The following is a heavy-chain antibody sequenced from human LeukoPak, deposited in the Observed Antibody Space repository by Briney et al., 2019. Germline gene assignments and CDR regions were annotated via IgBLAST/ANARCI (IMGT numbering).Heavy chain of an antibody. J-gene: IGHJ4*02. V-gene: IGHV3-30-3*01. CDR2: ISYDGSNK. D-gene: IGHD3-9*01. Sequence: PGGSLRLSCAASGFTFSSYAMHWARQAPGKGLEWVAVISYDGSNKYYADSVKGRFTISRDNSKNTLYLQMNSLRAEDTAVYYCARAADFDLLAGFDYWGQGTLVTVSS. CDR3: ARAADFDLLAGFDY. CDR1: GFTFSSYA.